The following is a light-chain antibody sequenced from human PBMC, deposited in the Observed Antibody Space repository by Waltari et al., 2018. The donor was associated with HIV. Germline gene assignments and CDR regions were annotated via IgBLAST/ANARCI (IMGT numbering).Light chain of an antibody. CDR2: DAS. CDR1: QSVTRHY. V-gene: IGKV3-20*01. CDR3: QQYNSSPLT. J-gene: IGKJ4*01. Sequence: EIVLTQSPGALSLSPGERATLSCRASQSVTRHYLAWYQHKSGQAPRLLIYDASIRATGIPDRVSGGGSGTDFTLTISRLEPEDFAAYYCQQYNSSPLTFGGGTKVEIK.